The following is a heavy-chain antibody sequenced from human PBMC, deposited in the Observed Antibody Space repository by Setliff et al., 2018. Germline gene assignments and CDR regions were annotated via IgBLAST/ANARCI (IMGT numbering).Heavy chain of an antibody. Sequence: SETLSLTCAVYGGSFSDYHWSWIRQPPGKGLEWIGEIDHSGSTNYNPSLKSRVTISLDTSKNQFSLKLSSVTAADTAVYFCARGYYNFLSGYYTPYYFDYWGQGTLVTVSS. CDR3: ARGYYNFLSGYYTPYYFDY. D-gene: IGHD3-3*01. CDR1: GGSFSDYH. J-gene: IGHJ4*02. V-gene: IGHV4-34*01. CDR2: IDHSGST.